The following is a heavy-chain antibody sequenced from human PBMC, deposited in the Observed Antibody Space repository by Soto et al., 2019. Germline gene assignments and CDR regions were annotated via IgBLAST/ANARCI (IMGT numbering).Heavy chain of an antibody. CDR3: ATDLPYSSGWDDYFDY. J-gene: IGHJ4*02. V-gene: IGHV1-24*01. Sequence: ASVKVSCKVSGDTITDXSMHWVRQAPGKGLEWMGGFDPEDGETIYAQKFQGRVTMTEDTSTDTVYMELSSLRSEDTAVYYCATDLPYSSGWDDYFDYWGQGTLVTVSS. D-gene: IGHD6-19*01. CDR1: GDTITDXS. CDR2: FDPEDGET.